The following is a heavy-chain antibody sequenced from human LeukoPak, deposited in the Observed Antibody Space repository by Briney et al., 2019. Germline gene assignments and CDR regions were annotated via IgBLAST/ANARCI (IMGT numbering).Heavy chain of an antibody. CDR1: GYTFTGYY. CDR3: ARDSTVRGVIITYYFDY. D-gene: IGHD3-10*01. CDR2: INPSGGST. J-gene: IGHJ4*02. V-gene: IGHV1-46*01. Sequence: ASVKVSCKASGYTFTGYYMHWVRQAPGQGLEWMGWINPSGGSTSYAQKFQGRVTMTRDTSTSTVYMELSSLRSEDTAVYYCARDSTVRGVIITYYFDYWGQGTLVTVSS.